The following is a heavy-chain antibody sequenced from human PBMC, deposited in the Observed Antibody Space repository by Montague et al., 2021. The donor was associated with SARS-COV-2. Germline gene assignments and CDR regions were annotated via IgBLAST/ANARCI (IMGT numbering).Heavy chain of an antibody. CDR1: GFTFIRYW. D-gene: IGHD3-10*01. Sequence: SLRLSCAASGFTFIRYWMSWVRQAPGKGLEWVANINQDGSEKSYVDSVKGRFTISRDNAKNSLYLQMNSLRAEDTAVYYCARDRLLGGQGTLVTVSS. CDR2: INQDGSEK. V-gene: IGHV3-7*01. CDR3: ARDRLL. J-gene: IGHJ4*02.